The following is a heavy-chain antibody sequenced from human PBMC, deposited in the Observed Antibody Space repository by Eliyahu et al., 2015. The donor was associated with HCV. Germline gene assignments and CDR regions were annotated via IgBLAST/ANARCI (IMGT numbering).Heavy chain of an antibody. Sequence: TFSSYGMHWVRQAPGKGLEWVAVIWYDGSNKYYADSVKGRFTISRDNSKNTLYLQMNSLRAEDTAVYYCAREYSSSYGMDVWGQGTTVTVSS. D-gene: IGHD6-13*01. CDR2: IWYDGSNK. J-gene: IGHJ6*02. V-gene: IGHV3-33*01. CDR1: TFSSYG. CDR3: AREYSSSYGMDV.